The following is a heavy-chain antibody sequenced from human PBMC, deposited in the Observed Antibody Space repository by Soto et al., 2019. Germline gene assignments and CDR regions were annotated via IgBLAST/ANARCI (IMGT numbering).Heavy chain of an antibody. CDR1: GGSISSSSYY. Sequence: PTETLSLTCTVSGGSISSSSYYWGWIRQPPGKGLEWIGSIYYSGSTYYNPSLKSRVTISVDTSKNQFSLKLSSVTAADTAVYYCARHGSIAGEFDYWGQGTLVTVSS. CDR2: IYYSGST. J-gene: IGHJ4*02. V-gene: IGHV4-39*01. D-gene: IGHD6-13*01. CDR3: ARHGSIAGEFDY.